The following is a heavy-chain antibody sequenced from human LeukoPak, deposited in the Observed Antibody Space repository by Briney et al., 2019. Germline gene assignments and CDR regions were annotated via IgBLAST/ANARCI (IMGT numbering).Heavy chain of an antibody. CDR1: GFTFSEHF. CDR2: TRNKARSHTT. D-gene: IGHD3-22*01. V-gene: IGHV3-72*01. Sequence: GGSLRLSCAASGFTFSEHFIDWVRQAPGKGLEWVGRTRNKARSHTTEYAASVRGRFTIARDDSKNSLYLQMNSLKTEDTAVYYCARATSYDSSNYYYVGDPWGQGTLVTVSS. J-gene: IGHJ5*02. CDR3: ARATSYDSSNYYYVGDP.